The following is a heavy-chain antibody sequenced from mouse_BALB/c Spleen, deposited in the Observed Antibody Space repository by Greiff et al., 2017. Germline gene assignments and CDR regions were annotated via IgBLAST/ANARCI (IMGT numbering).Heavy chain of an antibody. Sequence: VQLQESGPGLVAPSQSLSITCTVSGFSLTSYGVHWVRQPPGKGLEWLGVIWAGGSTTYNSALMSRLSISKDNSKSQVFLKMNSLQTDDTAMYYCAGVSLYYGSSNWYFDVWGAGTTVTVSS. CDR2: IWAGGST. CDR3: AGVSLYYGSSNWYFDV. J-gene: IGHJ1*01. V-gene: IGHV2-9*02. D-gene: IGHD1-1*01. CDR1: GFSLTSYG.